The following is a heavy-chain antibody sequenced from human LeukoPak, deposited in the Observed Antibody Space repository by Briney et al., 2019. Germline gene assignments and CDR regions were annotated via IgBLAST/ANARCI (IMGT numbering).Heavy chain of an antibody. CDR2: ISWNSGSI. Sequence: GGSLRLSCAASGFTFDDYAMHWVRQAPGKGLEWVSGISWNSGSIGYADSVKGRFTISRDNAKNSLYLQMNSLRAEDTALYYCAKAVVVAATRPDYYYGMDVRGQGTTVTVSS. CDR3: AKAVVVAATRPDYYYGMDV. V-gene: IGHV3-9*01. J-gene: IGHJ6*02. CDR1: GFTFDDYA. D-gene: IGHD2-15*01.